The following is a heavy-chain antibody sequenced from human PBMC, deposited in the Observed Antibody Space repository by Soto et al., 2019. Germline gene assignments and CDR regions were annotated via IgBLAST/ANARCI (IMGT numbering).Heavy chain of an antibody. CDR3: ARDLYSSSSRELHY. CDR1: GFTFSSYA. J-gene: IGHJ4*02. D-gene: IGHD6-6*01. V-gene: IGHV3-30-3*01. Sequence: GGSLRLSCAASGFTFSSYAMHWVRQAPGKGLEWVAVISYDGSNKYYADSVKGRFTIPRDNSKNTLYLQMNSLRAEDTAVYYCARDLYSSSSRELHYWGQGTLVTVSS. CDR2: ISYDGSNK.